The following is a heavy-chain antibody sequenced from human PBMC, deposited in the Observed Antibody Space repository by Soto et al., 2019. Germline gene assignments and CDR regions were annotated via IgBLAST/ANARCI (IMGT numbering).Heavy chain of an antibody. V-gene: IGHV1-18*01. J-gene: IGHJ5*02. Sequence: GXSVKGSCNAFGYPFTSYGIIWVRQAPGQGLEWMGWISAYNGNTNYAQKLQGRVTMTTDTSTSTAYMELRSLRSDDTAVYYCARAQLWLTSVVSKSSNWFDPWGQGTLVTVSS. CDR3: ARAQLWLTSVVSKSSNWFDP. CDR2: ISAYNGNT. CDR1: GYPFTSYG. D-gene: IGHD5-18*01.